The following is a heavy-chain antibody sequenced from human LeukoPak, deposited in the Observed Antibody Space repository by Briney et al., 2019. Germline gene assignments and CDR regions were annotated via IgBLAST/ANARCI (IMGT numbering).Heavy chain of an antibody. D-gene: IGHD6-13*01. Sequence: SETLSLTCAVYGGSFSGYYWSWIRQPPGKGLEWIGEINHSGSTNYNPSLKSRVTISVDTSKNQFSLKLSSVTAADTAVYYCARPLAAAGRFDPWGQGTLGTVSS. J-gene: IGHJ5*02. CDR2: INHSGST. CDR3: ARPLAAAGRFDP. CDR1: GGSFSGYY. V-gene: IGHV4-34*01.